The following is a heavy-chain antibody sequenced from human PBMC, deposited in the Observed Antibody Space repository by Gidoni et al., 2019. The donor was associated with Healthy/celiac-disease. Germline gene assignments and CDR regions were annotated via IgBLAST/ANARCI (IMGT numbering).Heavy chain of an antibody. Sequence: QVQLQQWGAGRLKPSGTLSLTSPAYGGSFSGYYWSWIRQPPGKGLEWIGEINHSGSTNYNPSLKSRVTISVDTSKNQFSLKLSSVTAADTAVYYCARSRGYSYRFDPWGQGTLVTVSS. CDR2: INHSGST. J-gene: IGHJ5*02. CDR3: ARSRGYSYRFDP. D-gene: IGHD5-18*01. V-gene: IGHV4-34*01. CDR1: GGSFSGYY.